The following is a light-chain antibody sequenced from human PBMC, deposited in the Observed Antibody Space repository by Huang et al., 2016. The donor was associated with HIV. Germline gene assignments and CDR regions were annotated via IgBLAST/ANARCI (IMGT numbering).Light chain of an antibody. J-gene: IGKJ1*01. Sequence: DIQMTQSPSSLSASVGDRVTITCRASQSGSSDLNWYQQKPGKAPKLLIYAASSLQSGGPSRFSGSGSGTDFTLTISSLQPEDFATYYCQQSYSTPPWTFGQGTKVEIK. CDR3: QQSYSTPPWT. V-gene: IGKV1-39*01. CDR2: AAS. CDR1: QSGSSD.